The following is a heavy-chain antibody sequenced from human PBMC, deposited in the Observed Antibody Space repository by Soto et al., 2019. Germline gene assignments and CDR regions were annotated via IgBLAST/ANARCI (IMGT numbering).Heavy chain of an antibody. J-gene: IGHJ6*02. CDR3: AMVDAYVTPGPQDV. CDR1: GYSFTRYG. D-gene: IGHD2-8*01. Sequence: QVQLVQSGAEVKNPGASVKVSCKASGYSFTRYGIGWARQAPGQGLEWMGWINAYNGNTNYAQNLQGRLTLTTDTSTTTAYMELRSLRSNDTAIYYCAMVDAYVTPGPQDVWGQGTTVTVSS. CDR2: INAYNGNT. V-gene: IGHV1-18*01.